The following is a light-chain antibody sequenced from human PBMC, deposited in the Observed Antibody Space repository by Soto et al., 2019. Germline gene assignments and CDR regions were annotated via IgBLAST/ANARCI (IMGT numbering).Light chain of an antibody. CDR3: QQYAVSPIT. CDR2: AAS. V-gene: IGKV3-20*01. Sequence: GEGATLSCRASQTVSKNYLAWYHQKPGQAPRLLIYAASTRATGIPDRFSGSGSGTDFTLTISRLEPEDFAVFYCQQYAVSPITFGQGTRLEIK. J-gene: IGKJ5*01. CDR1: QTVSKNY.